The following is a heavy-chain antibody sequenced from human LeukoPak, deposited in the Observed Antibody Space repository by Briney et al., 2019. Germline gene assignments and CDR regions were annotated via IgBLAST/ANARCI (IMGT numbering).Heavy chain of an antibody. CDR2: ISDGGAAT. CDR3: AKALNVLVPSTSRWFDP. J-gene: IGHJ5*02. D-gene: IGHD2-2*01. V-gene: IGHV3-23*01. Sequence: PGGSLRLSCAASGFTFSNYAMTWVRQAPGKGLEWVSTISDGGAATYYADSVKGRFTISRDNSENTLSLQMNSLRAEDTAVYYCAKALNVLVPSTSRWFDPWGQGTLVTVSS. CDR1: GFTFSNYA.